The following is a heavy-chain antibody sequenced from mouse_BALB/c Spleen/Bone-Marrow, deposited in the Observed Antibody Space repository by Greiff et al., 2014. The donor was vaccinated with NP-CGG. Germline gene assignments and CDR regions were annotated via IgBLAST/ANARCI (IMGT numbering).Heavy chain of an antibody. CDR2: INPYNDAT. CDR1: GYTFTSYV. CDR3: AREGVDYFDY. V-gene: IGHV1-14*01. J-gene: IGHJ2*01. Sequence: LQESGPGLVKPGASVKMSCKASGYTFTSYVIHWVKQKPGQGLEWIGYINPYNDATKFNERFKGKATLTSDKSSSTAYMVLSSLTSEDSAVYYCAREGVDYFDYWGQGTTLTVSS.